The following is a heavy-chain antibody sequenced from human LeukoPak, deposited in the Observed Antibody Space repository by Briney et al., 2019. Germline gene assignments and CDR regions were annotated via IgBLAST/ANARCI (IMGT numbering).Heavy chain of an antibody. J-gene: IGHJ4*02. Sequence: SETLSLTCTVSGYSISRGYSWGWIRQPPGKGLEWIGNIYHSGSTNYSPSLKSQVSISIDTSKNQFSLKLTSVTAADTAVYYCARQTGSGLFILPGGQGTLVTVSS. V-gene: IGHV4-38-2*02. CDR2: IYHSGST. CDR3: ARQTGSGLFILP. CDR1: GYSISRGYS. D-gene: IGHD3/OR15-3a*01.